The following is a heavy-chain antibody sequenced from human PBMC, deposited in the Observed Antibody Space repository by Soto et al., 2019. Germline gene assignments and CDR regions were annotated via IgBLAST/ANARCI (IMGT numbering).Heavy chain of an antibody. CDR2: IYYSGST. V-gene: IGHV4-31*03. CDR3: AGYCSSTSCYPDAFDI. J-gene: IGHJ3*02. Sequence: ASETVSLTCTVSGGSISSGGYYWSWIRQHPGKGLEWIGYIYYSGSTYYNPSLKSRVTISVDTPKNQFSLKLSSVTAADTAVYYCAGYCSSTSCYPDAFDIWGQGTMVTVSS. CDR1: GGSISSGGYY. D-gene: IGHD2-2*01.